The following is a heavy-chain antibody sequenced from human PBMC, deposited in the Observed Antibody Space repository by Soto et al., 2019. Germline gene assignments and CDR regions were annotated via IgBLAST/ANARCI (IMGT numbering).Heavy chain of an antibody. V-gene: IGHV3-9*01. CDR2: ISWNSGSI. CDR1: GFTFENYA. D-gene: IGHD6-19*01. Sequence: DVQLVESGGGSVQPGRSLRLSCVASGFTFENYAMHWVRQVPGKSLEWVSGISWNSGSIGYEDSVKGRFTISRDNAQKSLYLEMNSLRVEDTAFYYCVKDIHEQWLVSHFEYWGQGALVTVSS. J-gene: IGHJ4*02. CDR3: VKDIHEQWLVSHFEY.